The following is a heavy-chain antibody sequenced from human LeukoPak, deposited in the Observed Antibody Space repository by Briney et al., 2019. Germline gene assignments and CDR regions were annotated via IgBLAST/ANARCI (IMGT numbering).Heavy chain of an antibody. J-gene: IGHJ3*02. CDR3: AKKSAGSDAFDI. CDR2: ISGSGVNT. CDR1: GFTFSSYA. V-gene: IGHV3-23*01. D-gene: IGHD3-10*01. Sequence: GGSLRLSCAASGFTFSSYAMSWVRQAPGKGLEWVSVISGSGVNTYYADSVKGRFTISRDNSKNTLFLQMNSLRAEDTAVYYCAKKSAGSDAFDIWGQGTMVTVSS.